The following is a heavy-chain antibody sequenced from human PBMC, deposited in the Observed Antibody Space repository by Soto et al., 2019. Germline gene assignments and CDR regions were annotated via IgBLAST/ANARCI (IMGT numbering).Heavy chain of an antibody. CDR3: AYLPGVYYYYMDV. CDR1: GGSISSSSYY. CDR2: IYYSGST. J-gene: IGHJ6*03. Sequence: QLQLQESGPGLVKPSETLSLTCTVSGGSISSSSYYWGWIRQPPGKGLEWIGSIYYSGSTYYNPSLKSRVTISVDTSKNQFSLKLSSVTAADTAVYYCAYLPGVYYYYMDVWGKGTTVTVSS. D-gene: IGHD2-2*02. V-gene: IGHV4-39*01.